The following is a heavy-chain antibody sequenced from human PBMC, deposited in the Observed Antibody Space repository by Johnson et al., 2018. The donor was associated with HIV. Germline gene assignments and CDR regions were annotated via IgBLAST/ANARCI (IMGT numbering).Heavy chain of an antibody. Sequence: MQLVESGGGLVQPGGSLRLSCAASAFSFSHYWMTWVRQAPGQGLEWVANIYQDGSAKYYVDSVKGRYTISRDNAKNSLYLQMNTLRAEDTAVYYCARGVRTFDMWGQGTMVAVSP. D-gene: IGHD4/OR15-4a*01. J-gene: IGHJ3*02. CDR3: ARGVRTFDM. CDR2: IYQDGSAK. CDR1: AFSFSHYW. V-gene: IGHV3-7*04.